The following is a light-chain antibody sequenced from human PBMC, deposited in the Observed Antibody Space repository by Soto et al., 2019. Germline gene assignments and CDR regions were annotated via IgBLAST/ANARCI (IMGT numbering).Light chain of an antibody. CDR3: YQFGRAPLT. Sequence: EIVLTQSPGILSLSPGERATLSCRASQSVSSNYLVWFQQKPGQAPRLVIYDASTRATGIPDRFSGSGSGKRFNPPNRGLEAEDFAVYYCYQFGRAPLTFGGGTKVEIK. V-gene: IGKV3-20*01. J-gene: IGKJ4*01. CDR2: DAS. CDR1: QSVSSNY.